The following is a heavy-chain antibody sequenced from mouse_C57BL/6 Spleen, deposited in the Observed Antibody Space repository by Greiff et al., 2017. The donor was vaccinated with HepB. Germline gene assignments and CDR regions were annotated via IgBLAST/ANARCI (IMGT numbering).Heavy chain of an antibody. CDR1: GFTFSDYG. CDR3: ARTTVPYYYAMDD. Sequence: VQLQQSGGGLVKPGGSLKLSCAASGFTFSDYGMHWVRQAPEKGLEWVAYISSGSSTIYYADTVKGRFTISRDNAKNTLFLQMTSLRSEDTAMYYCARTTVPYYYAMDDWGKGTSVTVAS. J-gene: IGHJ4*01. CDR2: ISSGSSTI. D-gene: IGHD1-1*01. V-gene: IGHV5-17*01.